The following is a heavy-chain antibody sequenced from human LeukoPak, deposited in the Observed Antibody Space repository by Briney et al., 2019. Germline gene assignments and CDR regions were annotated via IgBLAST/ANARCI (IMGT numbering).Heavy chain of an antibody. CDR3: ARDSGLRTPPYDY. J-gene: IGHJ4*02. CDR2: IGISSNKI. CDR1: GFTLRSYT. Sequence: GGSLRLSCAASGFTLRSYTMNWVRQAPGKGLEWVSSIGISSNKIYYADSVKGRFTISRDNAKNSLYLQMNSLRAEDTAVYYCARDSGLRTPPYDYWGQGTLVTVSS. D-gene: IGHD3-10*01. V-gene: IGHV3-21*01.